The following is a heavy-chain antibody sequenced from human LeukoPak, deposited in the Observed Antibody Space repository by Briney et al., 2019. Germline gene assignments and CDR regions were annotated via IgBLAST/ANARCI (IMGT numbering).Heavy chain of an antibody. CDR2: IYYSGST. CDR1: GGSISSYY. V-gene: IGHV4-59*01. CDR3: ARATRLYYFDY. Sequence: SETLSLTCTVSGGSISSYYWSWIRQPPGKGLEWIGYIYYSGSTNYDPSLKSRVTISVDTSKNQFSLKLSSVTAADTAVYYCARATRLYYFDYWGQGTLVTVSS. J-gene: IGHJ4*02.